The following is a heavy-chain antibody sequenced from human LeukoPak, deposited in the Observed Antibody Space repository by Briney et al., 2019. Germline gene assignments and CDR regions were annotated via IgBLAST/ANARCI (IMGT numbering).Heavy chain of an antibody. Sequence: GGSLRLSCAASGFTFSSYAMSWVRQAPGKGLEWVSAISGSGGSTYYADSVKGRFTISRDNSKNTLYLQMNSLRAEDTAVYYCAKGWTTMVRGVMGSPFDYWGQGTLVTVSS. V-gene: IGHV3-23*01. CDR1: GFTFSSYA. CDR3: AKGWTTMVRGVMGSPFDY. D-gene: IGHD3-10*01. CDR2: ISGSGGST. J-gene: IGHJ4*02.